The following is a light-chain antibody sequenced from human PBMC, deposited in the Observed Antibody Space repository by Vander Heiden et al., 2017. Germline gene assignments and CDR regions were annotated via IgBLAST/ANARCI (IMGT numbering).Light chain of an antibody. Sequence: DIQMTQSPSSLSACVGDRVTITCRASQSISTYLNWYQQKPGKAPKLLIYAASSLQSGVPSRFSGSGSGTDSTLTISSLQPEDFATYYCQQSSSTPQTFGQGTKLDIK. J-gene: IGKJ2*01. CDR2: AAS. CDR1: QSISTY. V-gene: IGKV1-39*01. CDR3: QQSSSTPQT.